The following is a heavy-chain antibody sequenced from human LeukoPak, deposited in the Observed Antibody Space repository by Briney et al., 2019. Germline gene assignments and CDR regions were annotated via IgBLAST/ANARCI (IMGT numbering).Heavy chain of an antibody. CDR2: INHSGIT. J-gene: IGHJ5*02. V-gene: IGHV4-34*01. Sequence: SETLSLTCAVYGGSFSGYYWSWIRQPPGKGLEWIGEINHSGITNYNPSLKSRVSISVDTSKNQFSLKMTSLTAADTAIYYCARFRDDGDYNVNHWGQGALVTVSS. CDR1: GGSFSGYY. CDR3: ARFRDDGDYNVNH. D-gene: IGHD3-10*02.